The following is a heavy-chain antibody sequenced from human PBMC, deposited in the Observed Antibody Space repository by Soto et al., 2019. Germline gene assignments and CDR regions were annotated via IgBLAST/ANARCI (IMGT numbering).Heavy chain of an antibody. V-gene: IGHV1-46*03. CDR1: GYTFTSYY. CDR2: INPSGGGT. Sequence: GASVKVSCKASGYTFTSYYMHWVRQAPGQGLEWMGIINPSGGGTSYAQKFQGRVTMTRDTSTSTVYMELSSLRSEDTAVYYCAREDPHDAFDIWGQGTMVTVSS. J-gene: IGHJ3*02. CDR3: AREDPHDAFDI.